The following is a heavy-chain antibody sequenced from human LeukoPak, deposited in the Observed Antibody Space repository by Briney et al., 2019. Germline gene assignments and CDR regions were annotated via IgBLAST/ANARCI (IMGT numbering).Heavy chain of an antibody. Sequence: GRSLRLSCAASGFTFSSYGMNWVRQSPGKGLEWVAVILHDGSNKYYADSVKGRFTISRDNSKNTMYLQMNSLRDEDTAVYYCARDPILPGATGGADYWGQGTLVTVSS. CDR3: ARDPILPGATGGADY. CDR2: ILHDGSNK. V-gene: IGHV3-30*03. CDR1: GFTFSSYG. D-gene: IGHD1-26*01. J-gene: IGHJ4*02.